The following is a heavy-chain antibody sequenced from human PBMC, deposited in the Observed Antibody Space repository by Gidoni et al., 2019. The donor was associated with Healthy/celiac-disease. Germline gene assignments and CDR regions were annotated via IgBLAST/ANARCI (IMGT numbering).Heavy chain of an antibody. CDR3: ARLEGGYSSGWTYFDY. D-gene: IGHD6-19*01. Sequence: QLQLQESGPGLVKPSETLSLTCTVSGGSISSSRYYWGWIRQPPGKGLEWIGSIYYSGSTYYNPSLKSRVTISVDTSKNQFSLKLSSVTAADTAVYYCARLEGGYSSGWTYFDYWGQGTLVTVSS. V-gene: IGHV4-39*01. CDR1: GGSISSSRYY. CDR2: IYYSGST. J-gene: IGHJ4*02.